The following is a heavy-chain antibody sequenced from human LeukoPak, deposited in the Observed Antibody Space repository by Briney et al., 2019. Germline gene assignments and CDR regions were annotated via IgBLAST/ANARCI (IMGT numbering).Heavy chain of an antibody. CDR1: GFDFSTYE. Sequence: GGSLRLSWVGSGFDFSTYEMNWIRQAPGKGLEWVSYISNSGDSVYYIDSVKGRFTISRDNAKSSLYLQMNSLRAEDTAVYYCARRSRHYWGQGTLVTVSS. V-gene: IGHV3-48*03. CDR2: ISNSGDSV. J-gene: IGHJ4*02. CDR3: ARRSRHY.